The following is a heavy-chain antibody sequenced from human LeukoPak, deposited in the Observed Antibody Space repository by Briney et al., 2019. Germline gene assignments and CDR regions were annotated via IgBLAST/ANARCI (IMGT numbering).Heavy chain of an antibody. CDR1: GGSISSGRYY. CDR3: ARADITMIKGFDY. Sequence: PSQTLSLTCTVSGGSISSGRYYWSWIRQPAGKGLEWIGRIYTSGSTNYNPSLKSRVTISVDTSKNQFSLKLSSVTAADTAVYYCARADITMIKGFDYWGQGTLVTVSS. V-gene: IGHV4-61*02. J-gene: IGHJ4*02. CDR2: IYTSGST. D-gene: IGHD3-22*01.